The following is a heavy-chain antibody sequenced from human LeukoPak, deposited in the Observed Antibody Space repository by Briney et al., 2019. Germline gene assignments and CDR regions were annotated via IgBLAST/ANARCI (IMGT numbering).Heavy chain of an antibody. D-gene: IGHD6-13*01. J-gene: IGHJ5*02. CDR3: ARVVAAAGNNWFDP. CDR1: GFTFSDYY. CDR2: ISSSGSTI. Sequence: GGSLRPSCAASGFTFSDYYMSWIRQAPGKGLEWVSYISSSGSTIYYADSVKGRFTISRDNAKNSLYLQMNSLRAEDTAVYYCARVVAAAGNNWFDPWGQGTLVTVSS. V-gene: IGHV3-11*04.